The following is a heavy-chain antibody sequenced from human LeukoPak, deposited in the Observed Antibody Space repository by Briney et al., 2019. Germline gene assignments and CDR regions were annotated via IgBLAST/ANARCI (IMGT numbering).Heavy chain of an antibody. D-gene: IGHD1-26*01. V-gene: IGHV3-23*01. CDR1: GFTFSSYA. J-gene: IGHJ4*02. CDR3: AKDLIQTIVGATLDDY. CDR2: ISGSGGGT. Sequence: GGSLRLSCAASGFTFSSYAMSWVRQAPGKGLEWVSAISGSGGGTYYADSVKGRFAISRDNSKNTLYLQMNSLRAEDTAVYYCAKDLIQTIVGATLDDYWGQGTLVTVSS.